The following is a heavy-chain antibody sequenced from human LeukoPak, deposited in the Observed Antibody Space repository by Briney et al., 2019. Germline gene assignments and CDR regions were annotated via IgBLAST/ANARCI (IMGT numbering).Heavy chain of an antibody. CDR1: GGSISSYY. V-gene: IGHV4-59*08. J-gene: IGHJ4*02. Sequence: SETLSLTCTVSGGSISSYYWSWIRQPPGKGLEWIGYIYYSGSTNYNPSLKSRVTISMNKSKNQFSLKLTSVTAADTAVYYCARGTSSSGRGYFDYWGQGTLVTVSS. CDR2: IYYSGST. D-gene: IGHD6-19*01. CDR3: ARGTSSSGRGYFDY.